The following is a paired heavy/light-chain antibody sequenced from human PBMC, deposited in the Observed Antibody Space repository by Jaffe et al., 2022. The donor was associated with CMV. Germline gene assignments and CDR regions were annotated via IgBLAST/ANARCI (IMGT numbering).Light chain of an antibody. Sequence: ENVLTQSPGTLSLSPGERATLSCRASQSVSSSSLAWYQQKPGQAPRLLIYGASNRATGIPDRFSGRGSGTDFTLTVSRLEPEDFAVYYCQQYGSSPLTFGGGTIIEIK. V-gene: IGKV3-20*01. CDR1: QSVSSSS. J-gene: IGKJ4*01. CDR3: QQYGSSPLT. CDR2: GAS.
Heavy chain of an antibody. V-gene: IGHV1-69*01. J-gene: IGHJ4*02. D-gene: IGHD3-22*01. CDR2: IIPMFGTT. Sequence: QVQLMQSGAEVKKPGSPLKVSCKASGGTFGTFRNYAISWVRQAPGQGLEWMGGIIPMFGTTNYAQKFQGRVTINADESTSTVYIELSSLRSEDTAVYYCARAGGYHYLNSLDYWGQGTLVTVSS. CDR3: ARAGGYHYLNSLDY. CDR1: GGTFGTFRNYA.